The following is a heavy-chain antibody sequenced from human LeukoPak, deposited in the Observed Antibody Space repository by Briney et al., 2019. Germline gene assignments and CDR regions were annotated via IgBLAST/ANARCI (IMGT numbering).Heavy chain of an antibody. V-gene: IGHV5-51*01. CDR3: ARHRYYDSSGYPKSYSGAFDI. D-gene: IGHD3-22*01. CDR2: IYPGDSDT. Sequence: GESLKISCKGSGYSFTSYWIGWVRQMPGKGLEWMGIIYPGDSDTRYSPSFQGQVTISADKSISTAYLQWSSLKASDTAMYYCARHRYYDSSGYPKSYSGAFDIWGQGTMVTVSS. J-gene: IGHJ3*02. CDR1: GYSFTSYW.